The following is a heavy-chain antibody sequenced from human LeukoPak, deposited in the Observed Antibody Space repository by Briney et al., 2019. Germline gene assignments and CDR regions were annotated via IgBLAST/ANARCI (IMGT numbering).Heavy chain of an antibody. CDR1: GFTFSTYA. D-gene: IGHD1-26*01. J-gene: IGHJ3*02. Sequence: GGSLRLSCAASGFTFSTYAMSWVRQAAGKGLEWVSSISRSSGSIYYADSVKGRFTISRDNAKNSLYLQMNSLRAEDTAVYYCARSGSLPTNDAFDIWGQGTMVTVSS. CDR3: ARSGSLPTNDAFDI. V-gene: IGHV3-21*01. CDR2: ISRSSGSI.